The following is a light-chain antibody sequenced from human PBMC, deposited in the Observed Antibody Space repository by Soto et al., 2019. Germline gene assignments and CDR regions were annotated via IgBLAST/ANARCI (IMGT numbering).Light chain of an antibody. CDR2: GTY. Sequence: EIVMTQSPATLSVSPGERATLSCRASQSVDDNLAWYQQKPGQAPRLLIYGTYTRSTDFPARFSGSGSETEVALYIGSLQSEDFAVYYCQQYNKWPLTFGGGTRVEIK. V-gene: IGKV3-15*01. CDR3: QQYNKWPLT. CDR1: QSVDDN. J-gene: IGKJ4*01.